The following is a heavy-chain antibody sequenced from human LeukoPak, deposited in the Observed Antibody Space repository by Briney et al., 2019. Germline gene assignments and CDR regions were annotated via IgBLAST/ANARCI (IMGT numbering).Heavy chain of an antibody. Sequence: GESLNSSCKASGSTSTCYRIGWVRQMPGKGLEWMAIIYPGDSDTRYNPSFQGQVTISVDKSISTAFLQWSSLEASDPAIYYCTRHNYGMDVWGQGTTVTVSS. CDR2: IYPGDSDT. J-gene: IGHJ6*02. CDR3: TRHNYGMDV. V-gene: IGHV5-51*01. CDR1: GSTSTCYR.